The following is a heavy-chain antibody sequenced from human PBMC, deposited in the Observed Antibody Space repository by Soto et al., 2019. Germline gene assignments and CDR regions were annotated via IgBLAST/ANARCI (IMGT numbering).Heavy chain of an antibody. CDR1: GYTFTNNW. J-gene: IGHJ6*02. Sequence: SGESLKISCTASGYTFTNNWIAWVRQMPGQGLEWMGIIHPSDFETRYSPSFQDQVTLSVDKSINTAYLQWSSLKASDTAIYYCARQSGYCTTTTCSHGMEVWGQGTTVTVSS. V-gene: IGHV5-51*01. CDR3: ARQSGYCTTTTCSHGMEV. D-gene: IGHD2-2*03. CDR2: IHPSDFET.